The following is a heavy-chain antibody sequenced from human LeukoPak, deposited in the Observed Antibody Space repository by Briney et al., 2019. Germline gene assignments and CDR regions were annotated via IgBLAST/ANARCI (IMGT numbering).Heavy chain of an antibody. CDR2: IYYSGST. V-gene: IGHV4-61*08. CDR3: ARVGGRGNWFDP. CDR1: GGSISSGDYY. D-gene: IGHD3-16*01. Sequence: SETLSLTCIVSGGSISSGDYYWSWIRQPPGKGLEWIGYIYYSGSTNYNPSLKSRVTISVDTSKNQFSLKLSSVTTADTAVYYCARVGGRGNWFDPWGQGTLVTVSS. J-gene: IGHJ5*02.